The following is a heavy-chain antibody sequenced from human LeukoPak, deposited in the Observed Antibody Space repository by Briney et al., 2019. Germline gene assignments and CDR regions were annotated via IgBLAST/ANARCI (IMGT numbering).Heavy chain of an antibody. V-gene: IGHV4-59*08. D-gene: IGHD3-10*01. CDR3: ASRGYGSGSYYNVFDY. J-gene: IGHJ4*02. CDR2: IYHSGST. Sequence: SETLSLTCTVSGGSISSYYWSWIRQPPGKGLEWIGSIYHSGSTYYNPSLKSRVTISVDTSKNQFSLKLSSVTAADTAVYYCASRGYGSGSYYNVFDYWGQGTLVTVSS. CDR1: GGSISSYY.